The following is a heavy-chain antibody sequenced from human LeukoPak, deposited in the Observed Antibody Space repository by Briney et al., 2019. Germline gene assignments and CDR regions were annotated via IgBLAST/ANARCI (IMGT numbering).Heavy chain of an antibody. V-gene: IGHV4-34*01. J-gene: IGHJ6*02. CDR1: GGSFSGYY. D-gene: IGHD2-15*01. CDR3: ARVRGYCSGGSCYSVHYHYYGMDV. CDR2: ITHSGST. Sequence: SETLSLTCAVYGGSFSGYYWSWIRQPPGKGLEWIGEITHSGSTNYNPSLKSRVTISVDTSKNQFSLKVSSVTAADTTVYYCARVRGYCSGGSCYSVHYHYYGMDVWGQGTTVTVSS.